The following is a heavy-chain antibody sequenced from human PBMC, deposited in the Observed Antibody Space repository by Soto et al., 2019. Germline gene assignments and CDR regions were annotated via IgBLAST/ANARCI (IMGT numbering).Heavy chain of an antibody. J-gene: IGHJ5*02. D-gene: IGHD6-6*01. CDR3: ARDWSGPSYSSSSGGWFDP. Sequence: QVQLVQSGAEVKKPGSSVKVSCKASGGTFSSYAISWVRQAPGQGLEWMGGIIPIFGTANYAQKFQGRVTITADESTSTAYMELSSLRSEDTAVYYCARDWSGPSYSSSSGGWFDPWGQGTLVTVSS. V-gene: IGHV1-69*01. CDR2: IIPIFGTA. CDR1: GGTFSSYA.